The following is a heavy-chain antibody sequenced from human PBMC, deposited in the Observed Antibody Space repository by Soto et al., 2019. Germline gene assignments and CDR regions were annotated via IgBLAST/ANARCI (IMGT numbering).Heavy chain of an antibody. D-gene: IGHD3-16*02. CDR3: ASAKRAGGVIVGFHD. CDR2: ISSTSSPI. J-gene: IGHJ4*02. V-gene: IGHV3-48*04. CDR1: GFTFSSYS. Sequence: EVQLVESGGGLVQPGGSLRLACAASGFTFSSYSMNWVRQAPGKWLEWVSYISSTSSPIYYADSVKGRFTISRTYAENSLSLQMNSLRAEDTAVYYCASAKRAGGVIVGFHDWGQGTLVTVSS.